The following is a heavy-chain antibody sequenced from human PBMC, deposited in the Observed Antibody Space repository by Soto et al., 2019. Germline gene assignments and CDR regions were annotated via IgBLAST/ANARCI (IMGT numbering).Heavy chain of an antibody. J-gene: IGHJ4*02. D-gene: IGHD3-9*01. CDR1: GRSMSGYY. V-gene: IGHV4-4*07. CDR3: AREDYYDTGYYVV. CDR2: IYTSGTT. Sequence: SETLSLTCTVSGRSMSGYYWSWIRQPPGERLEWIGRIYTSGTTDFNPSLKGRVTMSVDTSKNQFSLKLTSVTAADTALYYCAREDYYDTGYYVVWGQGTQVTVSS.